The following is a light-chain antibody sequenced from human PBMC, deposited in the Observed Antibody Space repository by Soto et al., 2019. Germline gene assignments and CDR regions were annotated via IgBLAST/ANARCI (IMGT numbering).Light chain of an antibody. Sequence: IVLTQSPGTLSLSPGERATLSCWASQSVSSNYLAWYQQKPGQAPRLLLYGASSRATGISDRFSGSGSGTDFTLTISRLEPEDFAVYYCEHYGSSPRGTLGQGTKVEI. CDR1: QSVSSNY. V-gene: IGKV3-20*01. CDR3: EHYGSSPRGT. CDR2: GAS. J-gene: IGKJ1*01.